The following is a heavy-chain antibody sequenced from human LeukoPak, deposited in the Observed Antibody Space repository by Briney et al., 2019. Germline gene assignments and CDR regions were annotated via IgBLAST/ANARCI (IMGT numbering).Heavy chain of an antibody. V-gene: IGHV1-69*01. J-gene: IGHJ4*02. Sequence: EASVKASCKASGGTFSSYAISWVRQAPGQGLEWMGGIIPIFGTANYAQKFQGRVTITADESTSTAYMELSSLRSEDTAVYCCASGGATGAVAKDYWGQGTLVTVSS. D-gene: IGHD6-19*01. CDR1: GGTFSSYA. CDR3: ASGGATGAVAKDY. CDR2: IIPIFGTA.